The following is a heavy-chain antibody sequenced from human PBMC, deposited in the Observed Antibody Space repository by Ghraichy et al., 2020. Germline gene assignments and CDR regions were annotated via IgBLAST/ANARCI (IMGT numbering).Heavy chain of an antibody. CDR1: GGSISSYY. CDR3: ARGSPNYDFWGGTYYFDY. V-gene: IGHV4-59*01. CDR2: IYYSGST. J-gene: IGHJ4*02. D-gene: IGHD3-3*01. Sequence: SETLSLTCTVSGGSISSYYWSWIRQPPGKGLEWIGYIYYSGSTNYNPSLKSRVTISVDTSKNQFSLKLSSVTAADTAVYYCARGSPNYDFWGGTYYFDYWGQGTLVTVSS.